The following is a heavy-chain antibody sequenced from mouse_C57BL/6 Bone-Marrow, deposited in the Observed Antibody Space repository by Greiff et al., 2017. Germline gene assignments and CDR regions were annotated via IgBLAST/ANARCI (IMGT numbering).Heavy chain of an antibody. V-gene: IGHV1-77*01. J-gene: IGHJ3*01. D-gene: IGHD2-4*01. Sequence: VQLQQFGAELVKPGASVKISCKASGYTFTDYYINWGKQRPGQGLEWIGKIGPGSGSTYYNEKVKGKATLTADKSSSTAYMQISSLTSEDSAVYFCASQNYYDYGGFAYWGQGTLVTVSA. CDR3: ASQNYYDYGGFAY. CDR1: GYTFTDYY. CDR2: IGPGSGST.